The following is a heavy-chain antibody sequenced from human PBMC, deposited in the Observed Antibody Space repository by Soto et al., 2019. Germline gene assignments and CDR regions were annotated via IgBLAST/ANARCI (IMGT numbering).Heavy chain of an antibody. Sequence: WASVKVSCKSSGYAFTGYYIHWVRQAPGQGLEWMGWINPNSGDTNYAQKFQGRVTMTRDTSFSTAYMELSSLRSDDTAVYYCATRYSYVHFWGQGTLVTVS. CDR2: INPNSGDT. J-gene: IGHJ4*02. CDR1: GYAFTGYY. D-gene: IGHD5-18*01. V-gene: IGHV1-2*02. CDR3: ATRYSYVHF.